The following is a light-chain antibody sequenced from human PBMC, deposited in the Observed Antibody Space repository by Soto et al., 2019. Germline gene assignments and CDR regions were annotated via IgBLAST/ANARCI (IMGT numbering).Light chain of an antibody. V-gene: IGKV3-15*01. CDR1: QSVSSN. J-gene: IGKJ1*01. Sequence: EIVMTQSPATLSVSPGERATLSCRASQSVSSNLAWYQQKPGQAHRLVIYGASTRATGIPARFSGSGFGTDFTLTIKSLEPEDFAVYYCQQRSNWPRTFGQGTKVDIK. CDR2: GAS. CDR3: QQRSNWPRT.